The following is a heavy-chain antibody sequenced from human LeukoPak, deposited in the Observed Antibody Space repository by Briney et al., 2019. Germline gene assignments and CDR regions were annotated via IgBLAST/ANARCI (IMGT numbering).Heavy chain of an antibody. J-gene: IGHJ4*02. Sequence: PGGSLRLSCAASGFTFSSYAMSWVRQAPGKGLEWVSAISGSGGSTYYADSVKGRFTISRDSSKNTLYLQMNSLRAEDTAVYYCAKDTLWFGEGDFDCWGQGTLVTVSS. CDR2: ISGSGGST. D-gene: IGHD3-10*01. CDR3: AKDTLWFGEGDFDC. CDR1: GFTFSSYA. V-gene: IGHV3-23*01.